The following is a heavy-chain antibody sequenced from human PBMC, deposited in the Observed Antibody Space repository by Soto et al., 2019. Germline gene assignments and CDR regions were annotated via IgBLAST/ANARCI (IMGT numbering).Heavy chain of an antibody. CDR3: ARGLRLWFGGYYYYGMDV. Sequence: GASVKVSCKASGYTFTSYGISWVRQAPGQGLEWMGWISAYNGSTNYAQKLQGRVTMTTDTSTSTAYMELRSLRSDDTAVYYCARGLRLWFGGYYYYGMDVWGQGTTVTVSS. V-gene: IGHV1-18*01. CDR1: GYTFTSYG. J-gene: IGHJ6*02. D-gene: IGHD3-10*01. CDR2: ISAYNGST.